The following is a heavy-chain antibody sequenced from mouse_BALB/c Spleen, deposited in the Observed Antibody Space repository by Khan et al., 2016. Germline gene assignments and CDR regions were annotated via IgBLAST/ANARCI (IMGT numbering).Heavy chain of an antibody. CDR2: VNPYTDGT. J-gene: IGHJ2*01. Sequence: VQLQQSGPVLVKPGTSVKMSCKASGYTFTPYIIHWAKQKPGQGLEWIGYVNPYTDGTQYNEKFKHKATLTSDKSSSTAYMDLSSLTSDDSAVYYCARGDYWGQGTTLTGSS. CDR3: ARGDY. V-gene: IGHV1S136*01. CDR1: GYTFTPYI.